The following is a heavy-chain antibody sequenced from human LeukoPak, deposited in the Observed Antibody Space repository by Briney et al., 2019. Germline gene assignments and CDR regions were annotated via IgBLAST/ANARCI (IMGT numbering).Heavy chain of an antibody. V-gene: IGHV1-8*01. CDR2: MNPNSGNT. CDR1: GYTFTSYD. J-gene: IGHJ3*02. D-gene: IGHD6-19*01. Sequence: ASVKVSCKASGYTFTSYDINWVRQATGQGLEWMGWMNPNSGNTGYAQQFQGRVTMTRNTSISTAYMEPSSLRSEDTAVYYCARDRDLRGVAGDDAFDIWGQGTMVTVSS. CDR3: ARDRDLRGVAGDDAFDI.